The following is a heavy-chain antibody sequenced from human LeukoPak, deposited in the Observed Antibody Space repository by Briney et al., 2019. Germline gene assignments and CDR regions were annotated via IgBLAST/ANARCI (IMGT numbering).Heavy chain of an antibody. V-gene: IGHV1-18*01. CDR2: ISAYNGNT. J-gene: IGHJ4*02. CDR1: GYTFTSYG. D-gene: IGHD3-22*01. Sequence: GASVKVSCKASGYTFTSYGISWVRQAPGQGLEWMGWISAYNGNTNYAQKLQGRVTMTTDTSTSTAYMELRSLRSDDPAVYYCARDTYYYDSSGYPDYWGQGTLVTVSS. CDR3: ARDTYYYDSSGYPDY.